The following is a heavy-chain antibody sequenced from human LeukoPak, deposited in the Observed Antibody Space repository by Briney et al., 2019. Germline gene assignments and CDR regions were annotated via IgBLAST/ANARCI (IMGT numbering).Heavy chain of an antibody. V-gene: IGHV3-66*01. Sequence: GGSLRLSCAASGFTVSSNYMSWVRQAPGKGLEWVSAIYTGGSTYYAGSVKGRFTISRDNSKNTLYLQMNSLRAEDTAVYYCARDLRRYYDSSGYADYWGQGTLVTVSS. CDR2: IYTGGST. D-gene: IGHD3-22*01. CDR1: GFTVSSNY. J-gene: IGHJ4*02. CDR3: ARDLRRYYDSSGYADY.